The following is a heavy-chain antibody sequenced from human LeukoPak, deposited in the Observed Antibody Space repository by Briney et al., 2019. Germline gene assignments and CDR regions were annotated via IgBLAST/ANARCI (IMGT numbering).Heavy chain of an antibody. CDR3: ARDLCGSTSCYRDYFDY. J-gene: IGHJ4*02. D-gene: IGHD2-2*01. V-gene: IGHV3-30-3*01. CDR1: GFTFSSYA. Sequence: GGSLRLSCAASGFTFSSYAMHWVRQAPGKGLEWVAVISYDGSNKYHADSVKGRFTISRDNSQNTLYLQMNSLRAEDTAVYYCARDLCGSTSCYRDYFDYWGQGTLVTVSS. CDR2: ISYDGSNK.